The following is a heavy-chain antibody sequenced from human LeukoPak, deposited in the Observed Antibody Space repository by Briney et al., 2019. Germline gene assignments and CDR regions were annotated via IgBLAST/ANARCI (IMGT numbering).Heavy chain of an antibody. D-gene: IGHD3-10*01. J-gene: IGHJ4*02. V-gene: IGHV4-61*02. CDR3: ARSFINYYGSGSPDY. Sequence: SQTLSLTCTVSGGSISSGSYYWSWIRQPAGKGLEWIGRIYTSGSTNYNPSLKSRVTISVDTSENQFSLKLSSVTAADTAVYYCARSFINYYGSGSPDYWGQGTLVTVSS. CDR2: IYTSGST. CDR1: GGSISSGSYY.